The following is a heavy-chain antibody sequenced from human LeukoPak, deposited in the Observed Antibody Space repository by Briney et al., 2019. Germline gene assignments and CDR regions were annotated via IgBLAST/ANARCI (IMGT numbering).Heavy chain of an antibody. CDR3: ARESPDYYDSSGYSYYFDY. V-gene: IGHV4-34*01. CDR2: INHSGST. D-gene: IGHD3-22*01. Sequence: PSETLSLTCAVYGGSFSGYYRSWIRQPPGKGLEWIGEINHSGSTNYNPSLKSRVTISVDTSKNQFSLKLSSVTAADTAVYYCARESPDYYDSSGYSYYFDYWGQGTLVTVSS. CDR1: GGSFSGYY. J-gene: IGHJ4*02.